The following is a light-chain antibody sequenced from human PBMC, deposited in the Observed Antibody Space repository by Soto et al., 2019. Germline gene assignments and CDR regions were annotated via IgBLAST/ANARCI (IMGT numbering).Light chain of an antibody. J-gene: IGLJ1*01. CDR3: QSYDTSLSGSYV. V-gene: IGLV1-40*01. CDR1: SSNIGAGYD. Sequence: SVLTQPPSVSGAPGQSVTISCTGSSSNIGAGYDVHWYRQLPGTAPKLLIYGNSNRPSGVPDRFSGSNSGTSASLAINGLQAGDEADYYCQSYDTSLSGSYVFGTGTKVT. CDR2: GNS.